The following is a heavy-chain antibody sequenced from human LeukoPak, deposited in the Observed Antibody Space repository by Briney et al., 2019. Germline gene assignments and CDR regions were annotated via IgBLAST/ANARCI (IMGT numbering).Heavy chain of an antibody. D-gene: IGHD3-22*01. V-gene: IGHV3-23*01. CDR3: ATLPYYYDSSGSYYFDY. J-gene: IGHJ4*02. CDR2: ISGSGGST. CDR1: GFTFSSYA. Sequence: HPGGSLRLSCAASGFTFSSYAMSWVRQAPGKGLEWVSAISGSGGSTYYADSVKGRFTISRDNSKNTLYLQMNSLRVEDTAVYYCATLPYYYDSSGSYYFDYWGQGTLVTVSS.